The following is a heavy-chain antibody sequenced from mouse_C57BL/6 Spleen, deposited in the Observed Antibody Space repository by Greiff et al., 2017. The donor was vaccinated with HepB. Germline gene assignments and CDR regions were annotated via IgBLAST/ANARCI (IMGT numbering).Heavy chain of an antibody. V-gene: IGHV1-4*01. D-gene: IGHD2-2*01. Sequence: VQLKQSGAELARPGASVKMSCKASGYTFTSYTMHWVKQRPGQGLEWIGYINPSSGYTKYNQKFKDKATLTADKSSSTAYMQLSSLTSEDSAVCYCARGTIYYGYYYAMDYWGQGTSVTVSS. CDR3: ARGTIYYGYYYAMDY. CDR2: INPSSGYT. CDR1: GYTFTSYT. J-gene: IGHJ4*01.